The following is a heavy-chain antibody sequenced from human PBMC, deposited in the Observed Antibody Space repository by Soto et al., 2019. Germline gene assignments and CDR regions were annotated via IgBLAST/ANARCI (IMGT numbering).Heavy chain of an antibody. CDR1: GFTFSSYA. D-gene: IGHD3-10*01. CDR3: ARVPTHSLWFGELLFDY. V-gene: IGHV3-64*01. Sequence: GGSLRLSCAASGFTFSSYAMHWVRQAPGKGLEYISAISSNGGSTYYANSVKGRFTISRDNSKNTLYLQMGSLRAEDMAVYYCARVPTHSLWFGELLFDYWGQGTLLTVSS. CDR2: ISSNGGST. J-gene: IGHJ4*02.